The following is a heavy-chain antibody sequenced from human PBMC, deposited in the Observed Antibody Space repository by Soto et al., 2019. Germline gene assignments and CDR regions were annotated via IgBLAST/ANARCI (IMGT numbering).Heavy chain of an antibody. V-gene: IGHV3-30-3*01. Sequence: QVQLVESGGNMVQPGRSLRLSCAASGFTFSHYAMQWVRQAPGKGLEWVTVISSDGNTKLYSDSVKGRFTVSRDDSKSTVYLQMNSLRPEDTAVYYCARDDWTVPPLFDYWGQGTLVIVSS. CDR3: ARDDWTVPPLFDY. J-gene: IGHJ4*02. CDR1: GFTFSHYA. D-gene: IGHD3-9*01. CDR2: ISSDGNTK.